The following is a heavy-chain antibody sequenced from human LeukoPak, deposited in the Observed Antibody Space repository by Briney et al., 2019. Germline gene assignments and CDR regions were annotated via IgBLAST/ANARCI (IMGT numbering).Heavy chain of an antibody. D-gene: IGHD1-26*01. CDR1: GGSISSYY. J-gene: IGHJ3*02. Sequence: PSETLSLTCTVSGGSISSYYWSWIRQPPGKGLEWIGYIYYSGSTNYNPSLKSRVTISVDTSKNQFSLKLSSVTAADTAVYYCARGGGSYYLSAHAFDIWGQGTMVTASS. CDR3: ARGGGSYYLSAHAFDI. CDR2: IYYSGST. V-gene: IGHV4-59*01.